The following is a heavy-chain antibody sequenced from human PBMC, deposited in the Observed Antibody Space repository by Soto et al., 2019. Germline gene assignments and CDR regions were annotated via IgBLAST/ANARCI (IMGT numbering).Heavy chain of an antibody. CDR1: GFTFDDYA. Sequence: EVQLEESGGGLVQPGRSLRLSCEASGFTFDDYAMHWVRQAPGKGLEWVSGISWNSGSIGYADSVKGRFTISRDNAKNSLYLQMNSRRADDTAMNYYVKGPTGYCSSTGSHGAFEIWGQWTMVTVSS. D-gene: IGHD2-2*01. CDR3: VKGPTGYCSSTGSHGAFEI. J-gene: IGHJ3*02. V-gene: IGHV3-9*01. CDR2: ISWNSGSI.